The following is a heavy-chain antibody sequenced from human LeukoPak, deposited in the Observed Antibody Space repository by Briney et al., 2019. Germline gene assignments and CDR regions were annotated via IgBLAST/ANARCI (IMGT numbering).Heavy chain of an antibody. CDR2: IRYDGSNK. Sequence: GGSLRLSCAASGLTFSIYGMHWVRQAPGKGLEWVAFIRYDGSNKYYADSVKGRFTISRDNSKNTLYLQMNSLRAEDTAVYYCAKGHIDIAAAGTAGHWFDPWGQGTLVTVSS. J-gene: IGHJ5*02. CDR3: AKGHIDIAAAGTAGHWFDP. D-gene: IGHD6-13*01. CDR1: GLTFSIYG. V-gene: IGHV3-30*02.